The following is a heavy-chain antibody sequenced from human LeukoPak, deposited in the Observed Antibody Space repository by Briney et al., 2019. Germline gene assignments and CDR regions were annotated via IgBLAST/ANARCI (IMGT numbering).Heavy chain of an antibody. CDR2: IYYSGST. CDR1: GGSISSGGYY. CDR3: ARDQREPYGSGSFEFDP. D-gene: IGHD3-10*01. Sequence: SQTLSLTCTVSGGSISSGGYYWSWIRQHPGKGLEWIGYIYYSGSTYYNPSLKSRVTISVDTSKNQFSLKLSSVTAADTAVCYCARDQREPYGSGSFEFDPWGQGTLVTVSS. V-gene: IGHV4-31*03. J-gene: IGHJ5*02.